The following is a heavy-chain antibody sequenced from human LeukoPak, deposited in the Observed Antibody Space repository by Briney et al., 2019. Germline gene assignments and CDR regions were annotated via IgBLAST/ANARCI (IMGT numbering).Heavy chain of an antibody. D-gene: IGHD6-19*01. CDR2: IRSKAYGGTT. Sequence: GGSLRLSCVASGFTFSAYWMSWVRQAPGRGLVWVGFIRSKAYGGTTEYAASVKGRFTILRDDSKSIAYLQMNSLKTEDTAVYYCTRGGDLSTVAGALDYWGQGTLVTVSS. CDR3: TRGGDLSTVAGALDY. V-gene: IGHV3-49*04. CDR1: GFTFSAYW. J-gene: IGHJ4*02.